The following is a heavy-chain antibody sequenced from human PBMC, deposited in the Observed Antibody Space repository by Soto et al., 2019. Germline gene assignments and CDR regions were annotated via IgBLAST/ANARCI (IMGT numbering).Heavy chain of an antibody. Sequence: PSETLSLTCTVSGGSISRYYGSWIRQAPGKGLEWIGYIYYSGSTNYNPSLKSRVTISVDTSKNQFSLKLSSVTAADTAVYYCARVWGGAFDIWGQGTMVT. CDR2: IYYSGST. V-gene: IGHV4-59*01. CDR1: GGSISRYY. J-gene: IGHJ3*02. CDR3: ARVWGGAFDI. D-gene: IGHD3-10*01.